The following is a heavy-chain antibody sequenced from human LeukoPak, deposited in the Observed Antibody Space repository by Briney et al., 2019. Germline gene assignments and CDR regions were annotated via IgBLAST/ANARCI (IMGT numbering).Heavy chain of an antibody. CDR1: GFTFSNYG. CDR3: AKMAYASGSYGGEDY. D-gene: IGHD3-10*01. CDR2: ISGSGGST. V-gene: IGHV3-23*01. Sequence: PGGSLRLSCVASGFTFSNYGMSWVRQAPGKGLEWASSISGSGGSTFYADSVKGRFTISRDNSQNTLYLQMNSLRVEDTAVYFCAKMAYASGSYGGEDYWGQGTLLTVSS. J-gene: IGHJ4*02.